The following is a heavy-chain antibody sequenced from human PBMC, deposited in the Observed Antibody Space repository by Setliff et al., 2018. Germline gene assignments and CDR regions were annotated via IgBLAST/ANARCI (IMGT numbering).Heavy chain of an antibody. Sequence: GASVKVSCKASGYTFTDFGINWVRQAPGQGLEWMGAIIPIFGTPNYAQKFQDRVTITAGVSTSTAYMELSSLRSDDTAVYYCARDGAYCSGGSCYSFDYWGQGTQVTVSS. J-gene: IGHJ4*02. CDR3: ARDGAYCSGGSCYSFDY. V-gene: IGHV1-69*13. CDR1: GYTFTDFG. CDR2: IIPIFGTP. D-gene: IGHD2-15*01.